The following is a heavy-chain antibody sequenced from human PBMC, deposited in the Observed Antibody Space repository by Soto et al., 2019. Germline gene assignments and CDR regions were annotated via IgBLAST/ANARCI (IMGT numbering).Heavy chain of an antibody. D-gene: IGHD1-20*01. CDR2: IYYSGIT. CDR1: GGSISSYY. Sequence: QVQLQESGPGLVKPSETLSLTCTVSGGSISSYYWSWIRQPPGQGLEWIGYIYYSGITNYNPSLKSRVTISVDTSKNQFSLKLSSVTAADTAVYYGARYKSNYYYGMDVWGQGTTVTVSS. CDR3: ARYKSNYYYGMDV. V-gene: IGHV4-59*01. J-gene: IGHJ6*02.